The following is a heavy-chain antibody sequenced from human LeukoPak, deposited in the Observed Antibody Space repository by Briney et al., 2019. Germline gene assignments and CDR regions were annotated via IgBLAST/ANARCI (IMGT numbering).Heavy chain of an antibody. CDR1: GGSISSGDYY. V-gene: IGHV4-61*02. Sequence: PSETLSLTCTVSGGSISSGDYYWSWIRQPAGKGLEWIGRIYTSGSTNYNPSLKSRVTISVDTSKNQFSLKLSSVTAADTAVYYCARCIAARPNYYYYMDVWGKGTTVTVSS. J-gene: IGHJ6*03. CDR2: IYTSGST. D-gene: IGHD6-6*01. CDR3: ARCIAARPNYYYYMDV.